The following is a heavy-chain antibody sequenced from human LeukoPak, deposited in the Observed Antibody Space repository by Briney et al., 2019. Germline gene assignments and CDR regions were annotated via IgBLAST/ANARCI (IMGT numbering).Heavy chain of an antibody. CDR2: ISGSGDST. V-gene: IGHV3-23*01. CDR3: AKGAYYGD. Sequence: GGSLRLSCAASGFTLSTYAMSWVRQAPGKGLEWVSTISGSGDSTYYADSVKGRFTTSRDNSKNTLYLQMNSLRVEDTAVYYCAKGAYYGDWGQGTLVTISS. CDR1: GFTLSTYA. D-gene: IGHD3-3*01. J-gene: IGHJ4*02.